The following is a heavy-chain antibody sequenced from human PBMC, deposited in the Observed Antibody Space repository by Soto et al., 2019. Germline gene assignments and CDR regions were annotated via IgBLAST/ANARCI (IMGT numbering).Heavy chain of an antibody. CDR2: INHSGNT. J-gene: IGHJ5*02. CDR3: ARARGEFDA. V-gene: IGHV4-34*01. Sequence: SETLSLTCAVYGASLSDNDCNWFRHHPGKGLEWIGEINHSGNTNYNPSLRSRVTISIDTSKNQLSLNGRSVSAADTAVYDCARARGEFDAFGQR. D-gene: IGHD2-21*01. CDR1: GASLSDND.